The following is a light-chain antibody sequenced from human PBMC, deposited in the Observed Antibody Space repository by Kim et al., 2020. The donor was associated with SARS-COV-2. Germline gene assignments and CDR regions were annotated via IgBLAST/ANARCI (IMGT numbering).Light chain of an antibody. CDR2: EAS. J-gene: IGKJ4*01. Sequence: ASVGDTDTMTCRESQDIGNHLGWYQQKPGKVPELLIYEASTLQSGVPSRFSGRGSGTDFTLTISSLQPEDVATYYCQRYGNAPLTFGGGTKVDIK. CDR3: QRYGNAPLT. CDR1: QDIGNH. V-gene: IGKV1-27*01.